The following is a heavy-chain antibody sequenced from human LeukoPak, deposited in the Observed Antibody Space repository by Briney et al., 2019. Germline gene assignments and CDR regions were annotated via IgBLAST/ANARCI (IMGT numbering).Heavy chain of an antibody. CDR1: GFTFSSYG. J-gene: IGHJ4*02. Sequence: PGRSLRLSCAASGFTFSSYGMHWVRQAPGKGLEWVAVIWYDGSNKYYADSVKGRFTISRDNSKNTLYLQMNSLRAEDTAVYYCARLSGSPHQYYFDYWGQGTLVIVSS. V-gene: IGHV3-33*01. CDR2: IWYDGSNK. CDR3: ARLSGSPHQYYFDY. D-gene: IGHD3-10*01.